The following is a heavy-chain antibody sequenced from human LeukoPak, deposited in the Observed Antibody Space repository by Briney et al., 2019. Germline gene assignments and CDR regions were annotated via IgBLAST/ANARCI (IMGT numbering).Heavy chain of an antibody. J-gene: IGHJ4*02. CDR2: ISASGSNT. CDR1: RFTFSTYA. D-gene: IGHD6-19*01. CDR3: AKDRETDSGWSFDY. Sequence: HPGGSLRLSCAAFRFTFSTYAMSWVRQAPGKGLEWVSGISASGSNTYYPDSVKGRFTISRDNSKNTLYLQMNSLRAEDTAVYYCAKDRETDSGWSFDYWGQGTLVTVSS. V-gene: IGHV3-23*01.